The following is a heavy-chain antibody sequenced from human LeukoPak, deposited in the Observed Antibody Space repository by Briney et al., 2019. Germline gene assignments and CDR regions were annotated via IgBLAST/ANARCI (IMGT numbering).Heavy chain of an antibody. V-gene: IGHV3-23*01. Sequence: GGSLRLSCAASGFTFSSYAMTWVRQAPGKGLEWVSAISGSGDITYYADSVKGRFSISRDNSKNTLYLQMNSLRAEDTAVYYCAKSYGDYTLFDYWGQGTLVAVSS. J-gene: IGHJ4*02. CDR2: ISGSGDIT. CDR1: GFTFSSYA. D-gene: IGHD4-17*01. CDR3: AKSYGDYTLFDY.